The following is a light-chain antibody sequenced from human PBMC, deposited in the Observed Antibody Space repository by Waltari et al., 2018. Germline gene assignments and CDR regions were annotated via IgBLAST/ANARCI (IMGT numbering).Light chain of an antibody. V-gene: IGKV1-12*01. CDR1: QGISSW. CDR2: AAS. Sequence: DIQMTQSPPSVSASVGDRVTITCRASQGISSWLSWYQQKPGKAPKLLIYAASNLQSGIPSRFSGSDSGTEFTLTISSLQPDDFATYYCQQAASFPLTFGGGTTVEIK. J-gene: IGKJ4*01. CDR3: QQAASFPLT.